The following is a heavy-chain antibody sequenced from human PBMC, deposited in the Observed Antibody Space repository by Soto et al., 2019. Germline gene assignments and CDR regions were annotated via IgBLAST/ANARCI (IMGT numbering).Heavy chain of an antibody. Sequence: QVHLVQSGAEVKKPGASVKVSCKGSGYGFTTYGITWVRQAPGQGLEWMAWISAHNGNTNYAQKLQGRVNVTRDTSTSTADMELRSLRSDDTAVYYCARGRYGDYWGQGALVTVST. CDR3: ARGRYGDY. J-gene: IGHJ4*02. D-gene: IGHD1-1*01. CDR1: GYGFTTYG. CDR2: ISAHNGNT. V-gene: IGHV1-18*01.